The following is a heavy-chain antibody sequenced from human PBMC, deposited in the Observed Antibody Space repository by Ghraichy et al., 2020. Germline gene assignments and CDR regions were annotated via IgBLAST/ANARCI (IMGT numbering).Heavy chain of an antibody. D-gene: IGHD2-2*01. V-gene: IGHV1-18*01. CDR2: ISAYNGNT. CDR1: GYTFTSYG. CDR3: ARDLKYCSSTSCYGYWFDP. J-gene: IGHJ5*02. Sequence: ASVKVSCKASGYTFTSYGISWVRQAPGQGLEWMGWISAYNGNTNYAQKLQGRVTMTTDTSTSTAYMELRSLRSDDTAVYYCARDLKYCSSTSCYGYWFDPWGQGTLVTVSS.